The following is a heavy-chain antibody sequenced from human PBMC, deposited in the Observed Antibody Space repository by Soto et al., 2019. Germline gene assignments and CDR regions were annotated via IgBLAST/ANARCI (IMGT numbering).Heavy chain of an antibody. J-gene: IGHJ4*02. D-gene: IGHD3-9*01. CDR3: ARPRDPYILTGYYFDY. Sequence: GGSLRLSCAASGFTFSSYAMHWVRQAPGKGLEWVAVISYDGSNKYYADSVKGRFTISRDNSKNTLYLQMNSLRAEDTAVYYCARPRDPYILTGYYFDYWGQGTLVTVS. V-gene: IGHV3-30-3*01. CDR2: ISYDGSNK. CDR1: GFTFSSYA.